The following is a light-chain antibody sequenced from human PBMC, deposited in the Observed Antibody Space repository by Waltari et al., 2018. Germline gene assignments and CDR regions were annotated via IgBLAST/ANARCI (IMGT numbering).Light chain of an antibody. CDR2: AAS. CDR1: QSVDGY. CDR3: HQRSNWPIT. Sequence: EIALTQFPANLSLSPGERATLSCRASQSVDGYLLWYQQRRGQTPRLVMYAASRRATGIPARFSGSGSGTVFTLTISSLEPDDFAVYYCHQRSNWPITFGQGTRLEI. V-gene: IGKV3-11*01. J-gene: IGKJ5*01.